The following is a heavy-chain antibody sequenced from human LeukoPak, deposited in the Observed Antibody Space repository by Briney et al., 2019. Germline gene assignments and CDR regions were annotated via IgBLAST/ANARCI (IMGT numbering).Heavy chain of an antibody. D-gene: IGHD1-26*01. Sequence: SETLSLTCAVYGGSFSGYYWSWIRQPPGKGLEWIGEINHSGSTNYNPSLKSRVTISVDTSKNQFSLKLSSVTAADTAVYYCASNSGSYRQIDYWGQGTLVTVSS. CDR2: INHSGST. CDR1: GGSFSGYY. CDR3: ASNSGSYRQIDY. J-gene: IGHJ4*02. V-gene: IGHV4-34*01.